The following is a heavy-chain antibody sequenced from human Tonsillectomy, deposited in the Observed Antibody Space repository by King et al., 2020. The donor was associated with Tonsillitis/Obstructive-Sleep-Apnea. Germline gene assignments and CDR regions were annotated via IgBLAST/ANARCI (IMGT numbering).Heavy chain of an antibody. CDR1: GFTFTSSA. D-gene: IGHD3-10*01. CDR2: ITDSGIGT. V-gene: IGHV3-23*04. Sequence: VQLVESGGGLVQPGGSLRLSCAASGFTFTSSALSWVRQAPGKGLAWVSSITDSGIGTFYADSVRGRFTISRDNSKNMLYLQGNSLRAEDTAIYYCAKRGGLGLEEGGYFDSWGQGTLVTVSS. CDR3: AKRGGLGLEEGGYFDS. J-gene: IGHJ4*02.